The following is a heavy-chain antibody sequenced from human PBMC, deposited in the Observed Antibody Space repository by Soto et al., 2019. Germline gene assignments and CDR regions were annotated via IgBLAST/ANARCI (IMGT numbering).Heavy chain of an antibody. CDR1: GFTFSSYA. CDR3: AHGGTPLAVPMWGFDF. V-gene: IGHV3-23*01. J-gene: IGHJ4*02. CDR2: INSGGGNI. Sequence: GGSLRLSCSASGFTFSSYAMSWVRQAPGKGLEWVSGINSGGGNIYYADSVRGRFAISRDNSKNTLYLQINSLRAEDTAVYYCAHGGTPLAVPMWGFDFWGQGTLVTVSS. D-gene: IGHD1-1*01.